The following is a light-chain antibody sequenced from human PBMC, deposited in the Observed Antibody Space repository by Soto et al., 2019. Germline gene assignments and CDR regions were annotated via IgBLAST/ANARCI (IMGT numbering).Light chain of an antibody. CDR1: NIGSKS. CDR3: QVWETASDHPL. J-gene: IGLJ2*01. V-gene: IGLV3-21*02. Sequence: SYELTQPPSMSVAPGQTARITCGGDNIGSKSLHWYQQRPGQAPVLVVYDDSDRPSGIPERFSGSNSANTATLTISRVEGGDEADYYCQVWETASDHPLFGGGTQLTVL. CDR2: DDS.